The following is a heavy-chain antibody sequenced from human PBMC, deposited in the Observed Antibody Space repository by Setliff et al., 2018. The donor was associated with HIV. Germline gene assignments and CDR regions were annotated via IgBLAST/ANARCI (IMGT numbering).Heavy chain of an antibody. CDR2: ISVSGGRT. V-gene: IGHV3-23*01. Sequence: GGSLRLSCAASGFTFSTYAMSWFRQAPGKGLEWVSSISVSGGRTNHADSVQGRFTISRDNSKNTLYVQMNSLRDEDTAVYYCAKEAGVMDAFDIWGQGTMVTVSS. D-gene: IGHD3-16*01. CDR1: GFTFSTYA. CDR3: AKEAGVMDAFDI. J-gene: IGHJ3*02.